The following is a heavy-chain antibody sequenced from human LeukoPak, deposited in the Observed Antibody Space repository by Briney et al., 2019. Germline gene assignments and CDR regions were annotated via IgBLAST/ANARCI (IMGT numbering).Heavy chain of an antibody. Sequence: GRSLRLSCAASGFTFSSYGMHWVRQAPGKGLEWVAVISYDGSNKYYADSVKGRFTISGDNSKNTLYLRMNSLRAEDTAVYYCAKGTSFDYWGQGTLVTVSS. D-gene: IGHD2-2*01. J-gene: IGHJ4*02. CDR1: GFTFSSYG. CDR3: AKGTSFDY. V-gene: IGHV3-30*18. CDR2: ISYDGSNK.